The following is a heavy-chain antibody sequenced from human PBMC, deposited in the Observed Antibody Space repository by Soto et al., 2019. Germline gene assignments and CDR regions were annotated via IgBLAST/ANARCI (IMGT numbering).Heavy chain of an antibody. D-gene: IGHD6-19*01. V-gene: IGHV3-23*01. Sequence: GGSLRLSCAASGFTFSSYAMSWVRQAPGKGLEWVSAISGSGGSTYYADSVKGRFTISRDNSKNTLYLQMNSLRAEDTAVYYCAKGMRRIAVAGTTAFDIWGQGTMVNVSS. J-gene: IGHJ3*02. CDR2: ISGSGGST. CDR1: GFTFSSYA. CDR3: AKGMRRIAVAGTTAFDI.